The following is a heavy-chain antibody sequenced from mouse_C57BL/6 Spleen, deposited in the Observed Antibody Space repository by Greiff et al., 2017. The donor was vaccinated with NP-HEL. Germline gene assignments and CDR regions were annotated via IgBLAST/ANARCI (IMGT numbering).Heavy chain of an antibody. Sequence: VQLVESGAELVKPGASVKISCKASGYAFSSYWMNWVKQRPGKGLEWIGQIYPGDGDTNYNGKFKGKATLTADKSSSTAYMQLSSLTSEDSAVYFCARGGTVVATDWYFDVWGTGTTVTVSS. CDR1: GYAFSSYW. CDR2: IYPGDGDT. V-gene: IGHV1-80*01. CDR3: ARGGTVVATDWYFDV. J-gene: IGHJ1*03. D-gene: IGHD1-1*01.